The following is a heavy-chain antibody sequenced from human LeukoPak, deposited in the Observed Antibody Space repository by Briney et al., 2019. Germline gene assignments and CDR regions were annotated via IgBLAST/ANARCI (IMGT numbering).Heavy chain of an antibody. Sequence: GASVKVSCKTSGYTFTAYYMHWVRQAPGQGLEWMGWINPNSGGTNYAQKFQGRVTMTRDTSISTAYMELSRLRSDDTAVYYCARDVPSTAMAPPYYYYYIDVWGKGTTVTISS. V-gene: IGHV1-2*02. CDR2: INPNSGGT. D-gene: IGHD5-18*01. J-gene: IGHJ6*03. CDR1: GYTFTAYY. CDR3: ARDVPSTAMAPPYYYYYIDV.